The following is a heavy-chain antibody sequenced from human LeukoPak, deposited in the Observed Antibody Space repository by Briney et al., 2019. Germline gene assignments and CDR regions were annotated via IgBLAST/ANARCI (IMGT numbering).Heavy chain of an antibody. CDR2: INTDGNST. J-gene: IGHJ4*02. V-gene: IGHV3-74*01. D-gene: IGHD6-6*01. CDR3: ARSRYTSSSIL. Sequence: GGSLRLSCAASGFTFSSYWMHWVRQAPGKGLVWVSRINTDGNSTSYADSVKGRVTISRDNAKSTLYLQMNSLRDEDTSVYYCARSRYTSSSILWGQGTLVTVSS. CDR1: GFTFSSYW.